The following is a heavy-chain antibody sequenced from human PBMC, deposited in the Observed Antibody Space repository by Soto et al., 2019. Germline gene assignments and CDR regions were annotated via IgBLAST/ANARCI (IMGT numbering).Heavy chain of an antibody. CDR3: AKGVVVVAATADYCDY. D-gene: IGHD2-15*01. CDR2: VNPGAGTT. CDR1: GYTFTSYY. V-gene: IGHV1-46*01. J-gene: IGHJ4*02. Sequence: ASVKVSCKASGYTFTSYYIHWLRQAPGQGLEWLGVVNPGAGTTDYAQKFRGRVTMTRDTSTSTVYMDMSSLRSEDTAVYYRAKGVVVVAATADYCDYWGQGTLVTVSS.